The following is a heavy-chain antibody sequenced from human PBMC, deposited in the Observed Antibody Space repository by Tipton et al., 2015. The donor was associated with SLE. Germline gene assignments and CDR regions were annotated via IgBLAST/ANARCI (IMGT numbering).Heavy chain of an antibody. V-gene: IGHV4-34*01. CDR2: INHSGST. D-gene: IGHD2-2*01. J-gene: IGHJ4*02. CDR3: ARERYCSGASCYAPDY. Sequence: TLSLTCAVYGGSFSGYYWSWIRQTPGKGLEWIGEINHSGSTNYNPSLKSRVTISVDTSKNQFSLKLKSVTAADSAVYYCARERYCSGASCYAPDYWGQGTLVTVSS. CDR1: GGSFSGYY.